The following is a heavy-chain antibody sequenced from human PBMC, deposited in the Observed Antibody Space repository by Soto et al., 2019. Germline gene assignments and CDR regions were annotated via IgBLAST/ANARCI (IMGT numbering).Heavy chain of an antibody. V-gene: IGHV1-2*04. CDR2: INPNSGGT. CDR1: GYTFTGYY. Sequence: ASVKVSCKASGYTFTGYYMHWVRQAPGQGLGWMGWINPNSGGTNYAQKFQGWVTMTRDTSISTAYMELSRLRSDDTAVYYCARESPASDCSGGSCERYYYYGMDVWGQGTTVTVSS. D-gene: IGHD2-15*01. J-gene: IGHJ6*02. CDR3: ARESPASDCSGGSCERYYYYGMDV.